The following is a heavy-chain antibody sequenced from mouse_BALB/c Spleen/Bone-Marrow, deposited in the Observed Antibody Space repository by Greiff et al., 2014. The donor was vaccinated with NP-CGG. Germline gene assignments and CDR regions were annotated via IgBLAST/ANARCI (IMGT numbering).Heavy chain of an antibody. V-gene: IGHV1S34*01. CDR3: ARGGTMISTDAMDY. Sequence: LVKTGASVKISRKASGYSFTGYYMHWVKRSHGKSLEWIGYIGCYNGAARYNQKFKGKATFTVDTSSNTAHMQFNSLTSEDSAVYFCARGGTMISTDAMDYWGQGTSVTVSS. J-gene: IGHJ4*01. D-gene: IGHD2-4*01. CDR2: IGCYNGAA. CDR1: GYSFTGYY.